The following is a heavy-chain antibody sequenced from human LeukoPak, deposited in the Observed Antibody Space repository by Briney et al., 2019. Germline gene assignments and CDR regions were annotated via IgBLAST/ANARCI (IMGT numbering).Heavy chain of an antibody. D-gene: IGHD1-26*01. V-gene: IGHV4-34*01. CDR2: INHSENT. CDR1: GGSFSGHY. CDR3: ARGPVGATRGLIDF. J-gene: IGHJ4*02. Sequence: SETLSLTCAVYGGSFSGHYWSWIRQPPGKGLEWIGEINHSENTNYNPSLKSRVTISVDTSKNPFSLKLNSVTAADTAVYYCARGPVGATRGLIDFWGRGTLVTVSS.